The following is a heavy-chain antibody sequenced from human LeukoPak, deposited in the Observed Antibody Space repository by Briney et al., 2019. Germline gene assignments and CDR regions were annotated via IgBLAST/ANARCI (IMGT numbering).Heavy chain of an antibody. CDR3: AKDFHGDFPYFFDY. Sequence: GESLKISCKGSGYSFTSYWIGWVRQMPGKGLEWMGIIYPGDSDTRYSPSFQGQVTISADKSISTAYLQWSSLRAEDTALYYCAKDFHGDFPYFFDYWGQGTLVTVSS. J-gene: IGHJ4*02. CDR1: GYSFTSYW. D-gene: IGHD3-3*01. V-gene: IGHV5-51*01. CDR2: IYPGDSDT.